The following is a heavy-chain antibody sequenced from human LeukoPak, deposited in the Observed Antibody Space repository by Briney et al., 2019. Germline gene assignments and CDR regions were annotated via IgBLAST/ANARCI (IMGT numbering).Heavy chain of an antibody. Sequence: SVKVSCKASGGTFSSYTISWVRQAPGQGLEWMGRIIPILGIANYAQKFQGRVTITADKSTSTAYMELSSLRSEDTAVSYCAVLSRVARQPIINDYWGQGTLVTVSS. CDR2: IIPILGIA. J-gene: IGHJ4*02. CDR3: AVLSRVARQPIINDY. V-gene: IGHV1-69*02. CDR1: GGTFSSYT. D-gene: IGHD6-6*01.